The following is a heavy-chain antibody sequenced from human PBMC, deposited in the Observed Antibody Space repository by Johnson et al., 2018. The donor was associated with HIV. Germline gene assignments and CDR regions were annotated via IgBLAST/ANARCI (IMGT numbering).Heavy chain of an antibody. Sequence: VQLVESGGGLVKPGGSLSLSCAASGFTFSDYYMSWIRQAPGKGLEWVSYISSSGRTIYYADSVKGRFTMSRDNAKKSLYLQMNSLRAEDTAVYYCAREEGTDILTRGDAFDIWGQGTMVTVSS. D-gene: IGHD3-9*01. CDR3: AREEGTDILTRGDAFDI. V-gene: IGHV3-11*04. CDR2: ISSSGRTI. CDR1: GFTFSDYY. J-gene: IGHJ3*02.